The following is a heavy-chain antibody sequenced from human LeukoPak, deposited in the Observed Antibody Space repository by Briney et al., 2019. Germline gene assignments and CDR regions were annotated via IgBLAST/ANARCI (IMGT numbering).Heavy chain of an antibody. V-gene: IGHV3-21*01. D-gene: IGHD2-2*02. CDR3: ARHLYPWGTPFDQ. Sequence: GGSLRLSCAASGFTFSVYAMNWVRQAPGKGLEWVSHITSSSTYKYYAGSVKGRFTISRDSAKKSLYLQMNSVRAEDTALYYCARHLYPWGTPFDQWGQGTLVTVSS. CDR2: ITSSSTYK. J-gene: IGHJ4*02. CDR1: GFTFSVYA.